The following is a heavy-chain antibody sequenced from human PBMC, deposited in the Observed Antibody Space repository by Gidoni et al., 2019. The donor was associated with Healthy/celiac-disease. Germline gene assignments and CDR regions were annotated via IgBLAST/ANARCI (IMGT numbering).Heavy chain of an antibody. Sequence: QVQLQESGPGLVKPSETLSLTCTVSGGSISSYYCSWIRQPPGKGLEWIGYIYYRGSTNYNPSLKSRVTISVDTSKNQFSLKLSSVTAADTAVYYCARKQYSGYGHDAFDIWGQGTMVTVSS. D-gene: IGHD5-12*01. V-gene: IGHV4-59*01. J-gene: IGHJ3*02. CDR2: IYYRGST. CDR1: GGSISSYY. CDR3: ARKQYSGYGHDAFDI.